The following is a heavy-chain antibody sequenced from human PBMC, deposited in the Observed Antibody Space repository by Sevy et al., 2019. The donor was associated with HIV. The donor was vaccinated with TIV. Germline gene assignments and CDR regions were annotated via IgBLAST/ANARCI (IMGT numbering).Heavy chain of an antibody. J-gene: IGHJ4*02. Sequence: GSLRLSCAASGFTVSSSYMSWVRQAPGKGLEWVSILYSGGSTYYAASVKGRFAVSRDNSKNTLYLQMNSLRAEDTAVYYCARAGTGSYRAYFDYWGQGTLVTVSS. CDR3: ARAGTGSYRAYFDY. CDR1: GFTVSSSY. CDR2: LYSGGST. V-gene: IGHV3-53*01. D-gene: IGHD1-26*01.